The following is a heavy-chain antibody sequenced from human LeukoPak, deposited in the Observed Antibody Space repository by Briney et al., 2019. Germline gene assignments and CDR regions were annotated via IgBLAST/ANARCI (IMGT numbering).Heavy chain of an antibody. CDR1: GFTFSSYA. CDR2: ISGSGGST. D-gene: IGHD3-10*01. CDR3: AKTNYYGSGIDFDY. Sequence: PGGSLRLSCAASGFTFSSYAMSWVRQAPGKGLEWVSAISGSGGSTYYADSVKGRFTISRDNSKNTLYLRMNSLRAEDTAVYYCAKTNYYGSGIDFDYWGQGTLVTVSS. V-gene: IGHV3-23*01. J-gene: IGHJ4*02.